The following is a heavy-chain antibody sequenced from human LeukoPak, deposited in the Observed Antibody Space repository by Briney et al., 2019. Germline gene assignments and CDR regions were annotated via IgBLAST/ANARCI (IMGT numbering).Heavy chain of an antibody. J-gene: IGHJ4*02. V-gene: IGHV4-39*01. Sequence: PSETLSLTCSVSGGSVTSSSYYWGWIRQPPGTGLEWIGSVYYTGGTNYSSSLKSRVTISVDTSKNQFSLKLSSVTAADTAVYYCARHGGTRVTLVEVYYFDYWGQGTLVTVSS. CDR1: GGSVTSSSYY. D-gene: IGHD4-11*01. CDR2: VYYTGGT. CDR3: ARHGGTRVTLVEVYYFDY.